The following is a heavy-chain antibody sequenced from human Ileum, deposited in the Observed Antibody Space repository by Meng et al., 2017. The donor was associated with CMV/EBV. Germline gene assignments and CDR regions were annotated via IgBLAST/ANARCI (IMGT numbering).Heavy chain of an antibody. CDR1: GLIVSDYY. Sequence: GESLKISCAASGLIVSDYYMTWVRQAPGKGLEWVSVLFGTDERYYDDSVGGRFTISRDIYKNTVYLQLNSRNADDTAIYYCARGRVSSSIFDYWGQGTLVTVSS. J-gene: IGHJ4*02. CDR3: ARGRVSSSIFDY. CDR2: LFGTDER. D-gene: IGHD3-16*01. V-gene: IGHV3-53*01.